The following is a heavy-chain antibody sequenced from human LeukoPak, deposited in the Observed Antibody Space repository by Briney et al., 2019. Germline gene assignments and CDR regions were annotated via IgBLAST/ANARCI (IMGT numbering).Heavy chain of an antibody. CDR1: GGSISSYY. J-gene: IGHJ5*02. CDR3: ARAQYYGSGSYMNWCDP. CDR2: IYYSGST. D-gene: IGHD3-10*01. V-gene: IGHV4-59*01. Sequence: PSETLSLTCIVSGGSISSYYWSWIRQPPGKGLEWIGYIYYSGSTNYNPSLKSRVTISVDTSKNQFSLKLSSVTAADTAVYYCARAQYYGSGSYMNWCDPWGQGTVVTVSS.